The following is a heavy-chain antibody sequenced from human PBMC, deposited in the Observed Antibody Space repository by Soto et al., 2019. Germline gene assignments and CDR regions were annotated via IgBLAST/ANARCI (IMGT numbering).Heavy chain of an antibody. D-gene: IGHD6-13*01. CDR1: GFNFSSYG. V-gene: IGHV3-30*18. CDR2: ISYDGSNK. J-gene: IGHJ5*02. CDR3: AKDQRSSWYFGWFDP. Sequence: QVQLVESGGGVVQPGRSLRLSCAASGFNFSSYGMHWVRQAPGKGLEWVAVISYDGSNKYYADSVKGRFTISRDNSKNTLYLQMTSLRAEDTAVYYCAKDQRSSWYFGWFDPWCQGTLVTVSS.